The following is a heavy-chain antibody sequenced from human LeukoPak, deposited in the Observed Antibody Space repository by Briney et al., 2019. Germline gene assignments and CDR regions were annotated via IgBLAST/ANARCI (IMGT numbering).Heavy chain of an antibody. CDR3: AKDLLNTEF. V-gene: IGHV3-23*01. CDR2: ISGSGGST. CDR1: GFTFSSYA. D-gene: IGHD3-16*01. Sequence: GRSLRLSCAASGFTFSSYAMSWVRQAPGKGLEWVSAISGSGGSTYYADSVKGRFTISKDNSKNTLFLQMNSLRAEDTAVYYCAKDLLNTEFWGQGTLVTVSS. J-gene: IGHJ4*02.